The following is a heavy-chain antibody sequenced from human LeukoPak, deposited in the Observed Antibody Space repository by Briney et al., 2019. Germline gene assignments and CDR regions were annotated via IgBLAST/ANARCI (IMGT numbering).Heavy chain of an antibody. Sequence: GASVKVSCKASGYTFTTYYMHWVRQAPGQGLEWMGVITPSGGSITSAQKFQDRVTMTRDTSTSTVYMELSSLTSDDTAVYYCARDWESGYWGQGTLVTVSS. V-gene: IGHV1-46*01. J-gene: IGHJ4*02. D-gene: IGHD1-26*01. CDR2: ITPSGGSI. CDR1: GYTFTTYY. CDR3: ARDWESGY.